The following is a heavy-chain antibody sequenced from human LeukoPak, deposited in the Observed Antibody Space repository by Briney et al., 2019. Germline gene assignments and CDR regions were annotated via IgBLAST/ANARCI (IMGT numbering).Heavy chain of an antibody. CDR1: GYTRTELS. CDR3: ATGWSLSSYYFDY. Sequence: ASVTVSCTVSGYTRTELSMHWVRQAPGKGLEWMGGFDPEDGETIYAQKFQGRVTMTEDTSTDTAYMELSSLRSEDTAVYYCATGWSLSSYYFDYWGQGTLVTVSS. CDR2: FDPEDGET. V-gene: IGHV1-24*01. D-gene: IGHD6-19*01. J-gene: IGHJ4*02.